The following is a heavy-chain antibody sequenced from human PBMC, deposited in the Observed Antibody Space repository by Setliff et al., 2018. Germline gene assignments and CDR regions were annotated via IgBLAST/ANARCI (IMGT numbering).Heavy chain of an antibody. Sequence: SETLSLTCTVSGGSINTYPYYWGWIRQPPGKGLEWIGNIYHTGITYYNPSLKSRVTISVDTSKNQFSLKLSSVTAADTAMYYCARENGYCSGGACYFMFDYWGQGTLVTVSS. D-gene: IGHD2-15*01. V-gene: IGHV4-39*07. CDR2: IYHTGIT. CDR1: GGSINTYPYY. CDR3: ARENGYCSGGACYFMFDY. J-gene: IGHJ4*02.